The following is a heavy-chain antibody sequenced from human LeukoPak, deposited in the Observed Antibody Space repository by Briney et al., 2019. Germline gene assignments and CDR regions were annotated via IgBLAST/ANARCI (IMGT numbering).Heavy chain of an antibody. CDR3: ARDPVEWELLLDY. D-gene: IGHD1-26*01. CDR1: GFTFSNYW. CDR2: MNIDGSEK. J-gene: IGHJ4*02. Sequence: GGSLRLSCAASGFTFSNYWMGWVRQAPGKRPEWVANMNIDGSEKYYADSVKGRFSISRDNARNSVYLQMASLRVENTAVYYCARDPVEWELLLDYWGQGTLVTVSS. V-gene: IGHV3-7*01.